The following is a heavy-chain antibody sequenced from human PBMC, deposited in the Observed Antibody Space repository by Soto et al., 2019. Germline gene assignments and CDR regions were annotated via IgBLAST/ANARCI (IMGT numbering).Heavy chain of an antibody. J-gene: IGHJ3*02. CDR1: GFSLSTRAVG. CDR3: AHRHELGSFDI. D-gene: IGHD1-26*01. V-gene: IGHV2-5*01. Sequence: SGPTLVNPTQPLTLTCTFSGFSLSTRAVGVGWIRQPPGKALEWLALIYWNDDKRYSPSLKNRLTITKDTSKNHVVLTMTNMDPVDTATYYCAHRHELGSFDIWGQGTKVTVSS. CDR2: IYWNDDK.